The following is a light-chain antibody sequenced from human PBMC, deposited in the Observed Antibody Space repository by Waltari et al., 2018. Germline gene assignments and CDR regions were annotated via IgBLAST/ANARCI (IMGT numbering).Light chain of an antibody. V-gene: IGKV1-NL1*01. J-gene: IGKJ4*01. CDR2: AAS. CDR3: QQYYSTPPLT. CDR1: QGISKY. Sequence: EIEMTQSPYSLSSSVGDRVTITCRASQGISKYLAWYQQKPGKAPKLLLHAASTLESGVPSRFSGSGSGAEYTLIISSLQPEDFAAYYCQQYYSTPPLTFGRGTKLEIK.